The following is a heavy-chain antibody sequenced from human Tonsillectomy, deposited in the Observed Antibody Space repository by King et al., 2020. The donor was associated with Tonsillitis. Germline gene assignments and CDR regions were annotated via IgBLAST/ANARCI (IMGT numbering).Heavy chain of an antibody. D-gene: IGHD1-26*01. CDR2: ISSSGSTI. J-gene: IGHJ4*02. CDR1: GFTFSSYE. CDR3: AGLWELPYFDY. V-gene: IGHV3-48*03. Sequence: VQLVESGGDLVQPGGSLRLSCAASGFTFSSYEMNWVRQAPGKGLEWGSYISSSGSTIYYPDSVKGRFTISRNNAKNSLFLQMKSLRAEDTAVYYCAGLWELPYFDYWGQGTLVTVSS.